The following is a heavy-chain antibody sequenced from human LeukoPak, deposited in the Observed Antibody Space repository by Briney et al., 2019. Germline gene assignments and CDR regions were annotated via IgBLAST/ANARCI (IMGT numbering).Heavy chain of an antibody. J-gene: IGHJ4*02. CDR3: AGRPTGYSSGYIH. CDR2: ISGSAHKI. Sequence: PAGGSLRLSCVASGITFSNYAVSWVRQAPEKGLDWVSVISGSAHKIRYADSVKGRFTISRDNSENIVYLQMNNLRVEDTAVYYCAGRPTGYSSGYIHWGQGTLVTVSS. D-gene: IGHD5-18*01. CDR1: GITFSNYA. V-gene: IGHV3-23*01.